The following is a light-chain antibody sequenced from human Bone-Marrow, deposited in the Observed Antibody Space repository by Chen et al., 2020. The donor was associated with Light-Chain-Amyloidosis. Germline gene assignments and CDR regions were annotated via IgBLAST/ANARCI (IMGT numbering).Light chain of an antibody. V-gene: IGLV2-14*01. Sequence: QSALTQPASVSGSPGQPITISCTGTSSDVGGYNYVSWYQQHPGKAPKLMIYDVSNRPSGVSNRFSGSKAGNTASPPLSGLQAEDEADYYCSSYTSSSTLDVVFGGGTKLTVL. CDR1: SSDVGGYNY. CDR3: SSYTSSSTLDVV. J-gene: IGLJ2*01. CDR2: DVS.